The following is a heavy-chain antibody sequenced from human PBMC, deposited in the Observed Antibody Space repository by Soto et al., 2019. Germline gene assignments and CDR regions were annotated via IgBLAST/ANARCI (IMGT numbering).Heavy chain of an antibody. CDR3: ASEDCSGGSCYSN. CDR2: IFYSGDT. J-gene: IGHJ4*02. V-gene: IGHV4-59*11. Sequence: SETLSLTCSVSGDSLRNHYWSWIRQPPGSRLEWLGHIFYSGDTSSYNPSLKSRVSMSVDTSKNQFSLKLSSVTAADTAVYYCASEDCSGGSCYSNWGQGTLVTVSS. CDR1: GDSLRNHY. D-gene: IGHD2-15*01.